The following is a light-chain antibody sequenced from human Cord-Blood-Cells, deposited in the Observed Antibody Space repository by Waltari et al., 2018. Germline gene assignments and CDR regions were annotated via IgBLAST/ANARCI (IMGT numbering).Light chain of an antibody. CDR3: QQYDNLLP. V-gene: IGKV1-33*01. J-gene: IGKJ4*01. Sequence: DIQMTQSPSSLSASVGDRVTITCQASQDISNYLNWYQQKPGKAPKLLIYDASNLETGVPSSFSGSGSGTDFTFTISSLQPEDIATYYCQQYDNLLPFGGRTKVEIK. CDR2: DAS. CDR1: QDISNY.